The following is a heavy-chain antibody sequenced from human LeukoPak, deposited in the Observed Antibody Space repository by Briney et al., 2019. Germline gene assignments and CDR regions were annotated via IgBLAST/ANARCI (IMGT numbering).Heavy chain of an antibody. CDR3: AKGGGSFDY. J-gene: IGHJ4*02. V-gene: IGHV3-7*03. D-gene: IGHD3-16*01. Sequence: GGSLRLSCAASGFTFANYWMSWVRQAPGKGLEWVVNIKQDGSEKYYVDSVKGRFTISRDNAKNSLYLQMNSLRAEDTAVYYCAKGGGSFDYWGRGTLVTVSS. CDR2: IKQDGSEK. CDR1: GFTFANYW.